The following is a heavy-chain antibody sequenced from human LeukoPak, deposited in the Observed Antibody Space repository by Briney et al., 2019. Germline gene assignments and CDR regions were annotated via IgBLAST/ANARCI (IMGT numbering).Heavy chain of an antibody. D-gene: IGHD6-13*01. CDR1: GFTFSSCG. CDR2: ISYDGSNK. Sequence: GGSLRLSCAASGFTFSSCGMHWVRQAPGKGLEWVAVISYDGSNKYYADSVKGRFTISRDNSKNTLYLQMNSLRAEDTAVYYCATNSRTRVFDYWGQGTLVTVSS. J-gene: IGHJ4*02. CDR3: ATNSRTRVFDY. V-gene: IGHV3-30*03.